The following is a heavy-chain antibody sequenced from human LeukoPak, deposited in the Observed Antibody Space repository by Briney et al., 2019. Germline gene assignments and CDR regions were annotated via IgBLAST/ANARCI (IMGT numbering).Heavy chain of an antibody. CDR2: IYSSGST. Sequence: PSETLSLTCTVSGGSMNNYYWNWIRQPAGKGLEWIGHIYSSGSTNYNPSLKSRVTISIDTSKNQFFLKLSSATAADTAVYYCARRTDYWGPGTLVTVSS. CDR3: ARRTDY. V-gene: IGHV4-4*07. CDR1: GGSMNNYY. J-gene: IGHJ4*02. D-gene: IGHD1-14*01.